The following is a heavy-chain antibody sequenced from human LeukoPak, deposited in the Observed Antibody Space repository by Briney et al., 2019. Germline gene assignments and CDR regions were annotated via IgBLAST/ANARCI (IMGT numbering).Heavy chain of an antibody. CDR2: INWNGGST. Sequence: PGGSLRLSCAASGFTFDDYGMSWVRQAPGKGLEWVSGINWNGGSTGYADSVKGRFTISRDNAKNSLYLQMNSLRAEDTALYYCARGPYDSSGYYYTSYFQHWGQGTLVTVFS. CDR3: ARGPYDSSGYYYTSYFQH. J-gene: IGHJ1*01. CDR1: GFTFDDYG. D-gene: IGHD3-22*01. V-gene: IGHV3-20*04.